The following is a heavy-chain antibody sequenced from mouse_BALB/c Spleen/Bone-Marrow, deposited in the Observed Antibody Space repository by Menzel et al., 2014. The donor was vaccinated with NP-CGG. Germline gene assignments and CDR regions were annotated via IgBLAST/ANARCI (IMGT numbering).Heavy chain of an antibody. CDR2: IDPYDSEA. V-gene: IGHV1-74*01. D-gene: IGHD2-5*01. J-gene: IGHJ1*01. CDR1: GYTFTSYW. CDR3: ARSGSNYGRSFDA. Sequence: QVHVKQSGAELVRPGASVNLSCKASGYTFTSYWMNWVMQRPEQGLEWIGRIDPYDSEAHYNQKFKDKAILTVDKSSSTAYMQLISLTSEDSAVYFCARSGSNYGRSFDARGASTTVTVSS.